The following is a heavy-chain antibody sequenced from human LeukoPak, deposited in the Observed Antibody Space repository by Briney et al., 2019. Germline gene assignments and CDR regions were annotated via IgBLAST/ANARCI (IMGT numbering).Heavy chain of an antibody. J-gene: IGHJ4*02. CDR3: ARGVEPLAANTLAY. Sequence: PGGSLRLSCAASGFTFRSYAMSWVRQAPGKGLEWVSAISESGGSTYYADSVKGRFTISRDNSKNTLYLQMNSLSPDDTAVYYCARGVEPLAANTLAYWGQGTLVTVSS. CDR2: ISESGGST. D-gene: IGHD1-14*01. V-gene: IGHV3-23*01. CDR1: GFTFRSYA.